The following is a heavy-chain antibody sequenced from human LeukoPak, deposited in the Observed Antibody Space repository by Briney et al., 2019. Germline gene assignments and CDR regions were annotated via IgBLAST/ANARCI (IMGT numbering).Heavy chain of an antibody. V-gene: IGHV4-34*01. J-gene: IGHJ4*02. CDR3: ARDYDILTGFDY. D-gene: IGHD3-9*01. Sequence: SETLSLTCAVYGGSFSGYYWSWIRQPPGKGLEWIGEINHSGSTNYNPSLKSRVTISVDTSKNQFSLKLSSVAAADTAVYYCARDYDILTGFDYWGQGTLVTVSS. CDR2: INHSGST. CDR1: GGSFSGYY.